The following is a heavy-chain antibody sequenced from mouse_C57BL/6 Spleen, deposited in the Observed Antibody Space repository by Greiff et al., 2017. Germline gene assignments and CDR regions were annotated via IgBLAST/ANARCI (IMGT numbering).Heavy chain of an antibody. CDR1: GFTFSDYG. Sequence: ELQLVASGGGLVKPGGSLKLSCAASGFTFSDYGMHWVRQAPEKGLEWVAYISSGSSTIYYADTVKGRFTISRDNAKNTLFLQMTSLRSEYTAMYYWASAYVAYWVQGTLVTVSA. V-gene: IGHV5-17*01. CDR3: ASAYVAY. CDR2: ISSGSSTI. J-gene: IGHJ3*01. D-gene: IGHD1-1*01.